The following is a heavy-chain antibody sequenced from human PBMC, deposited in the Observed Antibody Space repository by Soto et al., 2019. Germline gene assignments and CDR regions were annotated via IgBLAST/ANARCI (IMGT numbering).Heavy chain of an antibody. CDR2: ISYDGSNK. D-gene: IGHD6-13*01. J-gene: IGHJ6*02. V-gene: IGHV3-30-3*01. CDR1: GFTFSSYA. CDR3: ARDCLSSSWYSYYYYYGMDV. Sequence: QVQLVESGGGVVQPGRSLRLSCAASGFTFSSYAMHWVRQAPGKGLEWVAVISYDGSNKYYADSVKGRFTISRDNSKNTLYLQMNSLRAEDTAVYYCARDCLSSSWYSYYYYYGMDVWGQGTTVTVSS.